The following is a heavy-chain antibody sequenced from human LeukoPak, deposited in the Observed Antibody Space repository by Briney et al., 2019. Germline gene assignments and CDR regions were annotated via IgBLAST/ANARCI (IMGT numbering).Heavy chain of an antibody. J-gene: IGHJ6*02. V-gene: IGHV3-7*01. CDR2: IKQDGSEK. CDR1: GFTFSSYW. Sequence: GGSLRLSCAASGFTFSSYWMSWVRQAPGKGLEWVANIKQDGSEKYYVDSVKGRFTISRDNAKNSLYLQMNSLRAEDTAAYYCARDRYYGSGSLRDYYYYGMDVWGQGTTVTVSS. D-gene: IGHD3-10*01. CDR3: ARDRYYGSGSLRDYYYYGMDV.